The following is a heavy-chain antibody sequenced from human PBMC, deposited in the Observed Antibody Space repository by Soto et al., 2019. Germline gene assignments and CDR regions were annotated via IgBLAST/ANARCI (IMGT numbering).Heavy chain of an antibody. J-gene: IGHJ4*02. Sequence: EVQLVESGGGLVKPGGSLRLSCAASGFTFSSYTMNWVRQAPGKGLEWVSSISTSSIYIYYADSVKSRLTISRDNAKNSLYLQMNSPRAEVTAVYYCAKERGYYDFWSGYSPSDFWGQGTLVTVSS. CDR2: ISTSSIYI. CDR1: GFTFSSYT. V-gene: IGHV3-21*01. CDR3: AKERGYYDFWSGYSPSDF. D-gene: IGHD3-3*01.